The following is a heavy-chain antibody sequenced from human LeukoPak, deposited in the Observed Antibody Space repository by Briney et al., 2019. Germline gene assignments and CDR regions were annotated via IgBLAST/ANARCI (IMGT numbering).Heavy chain of an antibody. Sequence: PAETLSLTCAVYGGFFTSYYWSWIRQPPGRGMEWIGEINHSGSTNYNPSLKSRVTISVDRSKNQFSLKLSSVTAADTAVYYCARDSGKCFDYWGQGTLVTVSS. J-gene: IGHJ4*02. CDR1: GGFFTSYY. D-gene: IGHD3-10*01. V-gene: IGHV4-34*01. CDR2: INHSGST. CDR3: ARDSGKCFDY.